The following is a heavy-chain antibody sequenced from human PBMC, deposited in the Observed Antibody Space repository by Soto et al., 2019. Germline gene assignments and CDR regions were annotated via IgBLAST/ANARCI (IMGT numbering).Heavy chain of an antibody. D-gene: IGHD4-4*01. CDR2: ISYDGSNK. Sequence: PGGSLRLSCAASGFTFSSYAMHWVRQAPGKGLEWVAVISYDGSNKYYADSVKGRFTISRDNSKNTVLLQMNSLRDEDTAVYYCVKPPVITASYYYYDMDVWGQGTTVTVSS. V-gene: IGHV3-30-3*01. J-gene: IGHJ6*02. CDR1: GFTFSSYA. CDR3: VKPPVITASYYYYDMDV.